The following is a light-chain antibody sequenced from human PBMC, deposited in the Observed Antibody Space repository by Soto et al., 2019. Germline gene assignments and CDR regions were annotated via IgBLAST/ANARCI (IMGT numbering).Light chain of an antibody. CDR1: QSVSNK. CDR3: QQYNNWPPWT. J-gene: IGKJ1*01. V-gene: IGKV3-15*01. CDR2: AAD. Sequence: VVMRQSPATLFVSPGETATLSCRASQSVSNKLAWYQQRPGQAPRLLIYAADTRATGIPDRFSGSGSGREFTLTISSLQSEDFAVYYCQQYNNWPPWTFGQGTKVDIK.